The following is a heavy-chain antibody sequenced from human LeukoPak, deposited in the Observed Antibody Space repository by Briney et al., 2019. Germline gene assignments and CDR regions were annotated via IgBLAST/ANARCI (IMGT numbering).Heavy chain of an antibody. CDR2: IYWDDDK. V-gene: IGHV2-5*02. D-gene: IGHD3-10*01. J-gene: IGHJ4*02. Sequence: SGPTLVNPTQTLTLTCTFSGFSLSTSGVGVGWIRQPPGKALEWLALIYWDDDKRYSPSLKSRLTITKDTSKNQVVLTVTNMDPVDTATYYCAHKIGILWFGEFGFDYWGQGTLVTVSS. CDR3: AHKIGILWFGEFGFDY. CDR1: GFSLSTSGVG.